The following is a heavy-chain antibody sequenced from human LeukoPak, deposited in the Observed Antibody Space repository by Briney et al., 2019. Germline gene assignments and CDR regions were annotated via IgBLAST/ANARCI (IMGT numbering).Heavy chain of an antibody. D-gene: IGHD6-13*01. CDR3: ATAGTGYSSSGFDY. V-gene: IGHV4-39*01. Sequence: SEALSLTCTVSGGSISGSSYYWGWIRQPPGKGLEWIGSIYYSGSTYYNPSLKSRVTISVDTSKNQFSLKLSSVTAADTAVYYCATAGTGYSSSGFDYWGQGTLVTVSS. J-gene: IGHJ4*02. CDR2: IYYSGST. CDR1: GGSISGSSYY.